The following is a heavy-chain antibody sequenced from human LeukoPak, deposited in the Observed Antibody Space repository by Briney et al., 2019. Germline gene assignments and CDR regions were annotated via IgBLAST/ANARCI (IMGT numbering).Heavy chain of an antibody. Sequence: SETLSLTCAVYGGSFSGYYWSWIRQPPGKGLEWIGEINHSGSTNYNPSLKSRVTISVDTSKNQFSLKLSSVTAADTAVYYCARDLAVLGYFHFDYWGQGTLVTVSS. CDR2: INHSGST. J-gene: IGHJ4*02. D-gene: IGHD3-22*01. CDR3: ARDLAVLGYFHFDY. V-gene: IGHV4-34*01. CDR1: GGSFSGYY.